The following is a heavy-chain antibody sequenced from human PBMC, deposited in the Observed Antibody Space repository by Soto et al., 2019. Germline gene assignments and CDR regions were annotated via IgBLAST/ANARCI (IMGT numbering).Heavy chain of an antibody. V-gene: IGHV3-30-3*01. Sequence: QVQLVESGGGVVQPGRSLRLSCAASGFTFSSYAMHWVRQAPGKGLEWVAVISYDGSNKYYADSVKGRFTISRDNSKNTMDVQMNSLRSEDTAVYYCAREPRYGDYAVGTFDIWGQGTMVTVSS. CDR1: GFTFSSYA. CDR2: ISYDGSNK. CDR3: AREPRYGDYAVGTFDI. J-gene: IGHJ3*02. D-gene: IGHD4-17*01.